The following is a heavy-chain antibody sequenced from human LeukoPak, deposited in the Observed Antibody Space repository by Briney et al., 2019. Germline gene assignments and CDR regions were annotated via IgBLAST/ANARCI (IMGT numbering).Heavy chain of an antibody. V-gene: IGHV3-66*01. Sequence: GGSLRLSCTASGFTVSSSYMSWVRQAPGKGLEWVSFIYAIGTTYYADSVKGRFTISRDNSKNTVYLQMNSLRAEDTAVYYCARGSATATIQLDNWGQGTLVTVSS. CDR2: IYAIGTT. J-gene: IGHJ4*02. D-gene: IGHD5-24*01. CDR3: ARGSATATIQLDN. CDR1: GFTVSSSY.